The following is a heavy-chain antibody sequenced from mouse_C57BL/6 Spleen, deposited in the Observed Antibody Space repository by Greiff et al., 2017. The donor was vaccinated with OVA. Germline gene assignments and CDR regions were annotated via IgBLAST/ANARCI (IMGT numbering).Heavy chain of an antibody. V-gene: IGHV2-9-1*01. D-gene: IGHD2-4*01. Sequence: VQRVESGPGLVAPSQSLSITCTVSGFTLTSYAISWVRQPPGKGLEWLGVLWTGGGTNYNSALKSRLSISKDNAKSQVFLKMNSLQTDDTARYYCARGYDYDGHYYAMDYWGQGTSVTVSS. CDR2: LWTGGGT. J-gene: IGHJ4*01. CDR1: GFTLTSYA. CDR3: ARGYDYDGHYYAMDY.